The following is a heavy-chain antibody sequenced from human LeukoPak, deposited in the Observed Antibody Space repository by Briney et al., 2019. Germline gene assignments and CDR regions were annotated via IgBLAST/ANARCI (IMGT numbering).Heavy chain of an antibody. CDR3: ARYSPQAFDI. CDR2: IDPNSGGT. J-gene: IGHJ3*02. V-gene: IGHV1-2*02. D-gene: IGHD1-14*01. CDR1: GYTFTDYY. Sequence: ASVKVSCKASGYTFTDYYMHWVRQAPGQGLEWMGWIDPNSGGTSYAQKFQGRVTMTRDTSISTAYMELSRLRSDDTAVYYCARYSPQAFDIWGQGTIVTVSS.